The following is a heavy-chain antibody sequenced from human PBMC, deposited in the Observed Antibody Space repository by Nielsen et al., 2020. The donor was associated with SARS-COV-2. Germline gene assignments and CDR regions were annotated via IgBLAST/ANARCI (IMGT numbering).Heavy chain of an antibody. J-gene: IGHJ6*02. D-gene: IGHD3-9*01. CDR2: ISAYNGNT. CDR3: ARGRPVRTLRYFDWSVLGAYYYYGMDV. Sequence: ASVKVSCKASGYTFTSYGISWVRQAPGQGLEWMGWISAYNGNTNYAQKLQGRVTMTTDTSTSTAYMELRSLRSDDTAVYYCARGRPVRTLRYFDWSVLGAYYYYGMDVWGQGTTVTVSS. V-gene: IGHV1-18*01. CDR1: GYTFTSYG.